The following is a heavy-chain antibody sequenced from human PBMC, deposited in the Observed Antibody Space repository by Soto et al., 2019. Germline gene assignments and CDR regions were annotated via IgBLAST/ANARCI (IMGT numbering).Heavy chain of an antibody. CDR2: INSSGGST. D-gene: IGHD6-6*01. CDR1: GYTFTSYY. CDR3: ASDISVCSIAARRGYYFDF. Sequence: QVQLVQSGAEVKKPGASVKVSCNASGYTFTSYYMHWVRQAPGQGLEWMGIINSSGGSTSNAQKFEGQVTLTRDTSKSTVYMEVSSLRAGDTDVYYCASDISVCSIAARRGYYFDFWGQGILVTVFS. V-gene: IGHV1-46*01. J-gene: IGHJ4*02.